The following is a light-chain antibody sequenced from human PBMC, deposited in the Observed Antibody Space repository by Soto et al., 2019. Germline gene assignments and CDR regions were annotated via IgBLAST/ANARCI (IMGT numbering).Light chain of an antibody. CDR2: AAP. V-gene: IGKV1-6*01. Sequence: AITMTQSPSSLSASVGDRVTITCRASQGIRNDLGCYQQKPGKAPKLLIYAAPKLQSGVPSRFSGSGSGTDFTLTITSLQPEDFATYYCLQDYNYPWTFGQGTKVEVK. CDR1: QGIRND. J-gene: IGKJ1*01. CDR3: LQDYNYPWT.